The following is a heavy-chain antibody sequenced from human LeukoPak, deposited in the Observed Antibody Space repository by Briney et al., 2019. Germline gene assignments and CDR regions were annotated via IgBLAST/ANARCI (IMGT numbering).Heavy chain of an antibody. CDR3: ATELFGIAVDSFDY. V-gene: IGHV1-24*01. D-gene: IGHD6-19*01. Sequence: ASVKVSCKVSGYTLTELFMHWVRQAAGKGREGMGGFDPEDGETIYAQKFQGRVTMTEDTSTDTAYMELSSLRSEDTAVYYCATELFGIAVDSFDYWGQGTLVTVSS. CDR1: GYTLTELF. J-gene: IGHJ4*02. CDR2: FDPEDGET.